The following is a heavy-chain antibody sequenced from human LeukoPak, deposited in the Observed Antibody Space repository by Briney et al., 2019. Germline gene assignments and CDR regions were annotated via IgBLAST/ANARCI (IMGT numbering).Heavy chain of an antibody. Sequence: GGSLRLSCAASGFTFSSYWMSWVRQAPGKGLEWVANIKQDGSEKYYVDSVKGRFTISRDNAKNSLYLQMNSLRAEDTAVYYCASMVRGVISPPDYWGQGTLVTVSS. CDR3: ASMVRGVISPPDY. CDR2: IKQDGSEK. CDR1: GFTFSSYW. D-gene: IGHD3-10*01. V-gene: IGHV3-7*01. J-gene: IGHJ4*02.